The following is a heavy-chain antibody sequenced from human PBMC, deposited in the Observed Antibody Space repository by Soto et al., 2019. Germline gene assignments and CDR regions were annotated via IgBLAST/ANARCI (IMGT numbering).Heavy chain of an antibody. J-gene: IGHJ6*02. CDR1: VGSIRSGGYY. CDR3: ARDRLMATAGTARHYFGLDV. Sequence: TLSLTCTVSVGSIRSGGYYWIWVRHNPRKGLEWIGNIYYSGNTYYNPSLKSRLTISVDTSKNQFSLNLSSVTAADTAVYYCARDRLMATAGTARHYFGLDVWGQGTTVTVSS. V-gene: IGHV4-31*03. CDR2: IYYSGNT. D-gene: IGHD5-18*01.